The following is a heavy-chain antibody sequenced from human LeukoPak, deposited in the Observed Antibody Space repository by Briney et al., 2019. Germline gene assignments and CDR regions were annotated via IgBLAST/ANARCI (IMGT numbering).Heavy chain of an antibody. CDR1: GFTSSSYN. CDR3: VAGYCSGTSCSTFFGMDV. J-gene: IGHJ6*02. CDR2: ITSSSSI. V-gene: IGHV3-21*01. D-gene: IGHD2-2*03. Sequence: GGSLRLSCAASGFTSSSYNMNWVRQAPGKGLEWVSSITSSSSIYYADSVKGRFTISRDNAKSSLYLQMNSLRAEDTAVYYCVAGYCSGTSCSTFFGMDVWGQGTTVTVSS.